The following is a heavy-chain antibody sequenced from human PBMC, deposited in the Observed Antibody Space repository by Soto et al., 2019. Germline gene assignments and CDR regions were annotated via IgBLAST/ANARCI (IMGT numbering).Heavy chain of an antibody. V-gene: IGHV1-69*13. J-gene: IGHJ4*02. Sequence: SVKVSCKASGGTFSSYAISWVRQAPGQGLEWMGGIIPIFGTANYAQKFQGRVTITADESTSTAYMELSSLRSEDTAVYYCARDRGGGWDYDSSGYYWDYWGQGTLVTVSS. CDR2: IIPIFGTA. CDR3: ARDRGGGWDYDSSGYYWDY. D-gene: IGHD3-22*01. CDR1: GGTFSSYA.